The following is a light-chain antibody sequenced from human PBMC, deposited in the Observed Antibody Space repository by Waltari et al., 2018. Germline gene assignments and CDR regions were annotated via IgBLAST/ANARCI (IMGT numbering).Light chain of an antibody. Sequence: ITCGGDNIGSYSVHWYQQKPGQAPVLVIFYDSDRPSGIPERFSGSNSGNTATLTISSVEAGDEAKYYCHVWHPDMDPGVFGPGTEVSV. CDR3: HVWHPDMDPGV. CDR2: YDS. V-gene: IGLV3-21*04. CDR1: NIGSYS. J-gene: IGLJ1*01.